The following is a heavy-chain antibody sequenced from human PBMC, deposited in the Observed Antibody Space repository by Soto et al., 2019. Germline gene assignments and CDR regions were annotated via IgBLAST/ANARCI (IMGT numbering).Heavy chain of an antibody. V-gene: IGHV1-46*01. CDR1: GYTFTSYY. J-gene: IGHJ5*02. Sequence: QVQLVQSGAEVKKPGASVKVSCKGSGYTFTSYYMHWVRQAPGQGLEWMGIINPSGGSTSYAQKFQGRVTMTRDTSTSTVYMELSSLRSDDTAVYDCAGDLPPFLNWFDPWGQGTLVTVSS. CDR3: AGDLPPFLNWFDP. CDR2: INPSGGST.